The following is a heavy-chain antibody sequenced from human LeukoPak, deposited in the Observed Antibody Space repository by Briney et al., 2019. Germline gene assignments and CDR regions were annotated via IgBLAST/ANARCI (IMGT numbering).Heavy chain of an antibody. J-gene: IGHJ4*02. D-gene: IGHD6-19*01. CDR3: ARGIIAVAGIVDY. CDR1: GYTFISYT. V-gene: IGHV1-3*01. CDR2: INAGNGNT. Sequence: ASVEVSCKASGYTFISYTLHWVRQAPGQRLEWMGWINAGNGNTKYSQKFQGRVTMTRNTSISTAYMELSSLRSEDTAVYYCARGIIAVAGIVDYRGQGTLVTVSS.